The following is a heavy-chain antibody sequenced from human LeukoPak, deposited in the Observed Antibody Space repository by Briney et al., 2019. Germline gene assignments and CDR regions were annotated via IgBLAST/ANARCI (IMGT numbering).Heavy chain of an antibody. CDR3: AKGLRTLEWLPNNWFDP. D-gene: IGHD3-3*01. CDR2: ISGSGGST. Sequence: SGGSLRLSCAASGFTFSSYAMSWVRQAPRKGLEWVSAISGSGGSTYYADSVKGRCTISRDNSKNTLYLQMNSLRAEDTAVYYCAKGLRTLEWLPNNWFDPWGQGTLVTVSS. V-gene: IGHV3-23*01. J-gene: IGHJ5*02. CDR1: GFTFSSYA.